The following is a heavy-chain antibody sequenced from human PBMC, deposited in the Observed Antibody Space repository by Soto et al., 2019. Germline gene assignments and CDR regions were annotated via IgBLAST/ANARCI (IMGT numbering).Heavy chain of an antibody. CDR2: IHHSGST. V-gene: IGHV4-38-2*01. CDR3: ARSSGYVPGGY. J-gene: IGHJ4*02. CDR1: GYPISSGYS. Sequence: SETLSLTCAVSGYPISSGYSWGWIRQPPGKGLEWIGIIHHSGSTYYNPSLRSRITISVDTSKNQFSLKMPSVTAADTAVYYCARSSGYVPGGYWGQGVMVTVYS. D-gene: IGHD5-12*01.